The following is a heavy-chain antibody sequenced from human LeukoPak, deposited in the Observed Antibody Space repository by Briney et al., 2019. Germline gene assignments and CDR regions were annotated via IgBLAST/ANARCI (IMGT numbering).Heavy chain of an antibody. CDR1: AFTFNTLA. CDR2: INVSGFIT. CDR3: VNHITAMIRGCLDH. V-gene: IGHV3-23*01. Sequence: QPGGSLPLSCVASAFTFNTLAMCWFRQASGKGLEWVSAINVSGFITYYADSVKGRFTISRDNSKNPLFLQMNSLSGEDTATYYCVNHITAMIRGCLDHWGQGILVSVSS. J-gene: IGHJ4*02. D-gene: IGHD5-18*01.